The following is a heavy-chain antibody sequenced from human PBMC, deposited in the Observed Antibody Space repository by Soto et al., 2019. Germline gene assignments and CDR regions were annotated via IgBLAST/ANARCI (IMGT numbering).Heavy chain of an antibody. Sequence: ASVKASCTSSGYTFTCYGITWVRQAPGQGREWMGWISAYNGNTNYAQKLQGRVTMTTDTSTSTAYMELRTPRSDDTAVYYCASLYDFWSGPDAFDIWGQGTMVTVSS. D-gene: IGHD3-3*01. CDR2: ISAYNGNT. J-gene: IGHJ3*02. V-gene: IGHV1-18*01. CDR1: GYTFTCYG. CDR3: ASLYDFWSGPDAFDI.